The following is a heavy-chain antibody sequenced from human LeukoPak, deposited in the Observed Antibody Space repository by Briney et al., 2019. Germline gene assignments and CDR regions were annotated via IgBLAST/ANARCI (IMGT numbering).Heavy chain of an antibody. J-gene: IGHJ6*02. D-gene: IGHD5-18*01. CDR3: ASRGRGYSYGTYYYYGMDV. V-gene: IGHV4-34*01. CDR1: GGSFSGYY. Sequence: SETLSLTCAVYGGSFSGYYWSWIRQPPGKGLEWIGEINHSGSTNYNPSLKSRVTISVDTSKNQFSLKLSSVTAADTAVYYCASRGRGYSYGTYYYYGMDVWGQGTTVTVSS. CDR2: INHSGST.